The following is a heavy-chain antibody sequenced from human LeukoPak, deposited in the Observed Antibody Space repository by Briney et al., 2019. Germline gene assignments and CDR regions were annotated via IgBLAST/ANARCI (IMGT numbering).Heavy chain of an antibody. V-gene: IGHV3-11*06. CDR2: ISTSSSYT. Sequence: PGGSLRLSCAASGFTFSDYYMSWIRQAPGKRREGVSYISTSSSYTSYADSVKGRFTISRDNAKNSLYLQMSSLRAEDTAVYYCARYDYGDYGGYFDLWGRGTLVTVSS. CDR3: ARYDYGDYGGYFDL. D-gene: IGHD4-17*01. CDR1: GFTFSDYY. J-gene: IGHJ2*01.